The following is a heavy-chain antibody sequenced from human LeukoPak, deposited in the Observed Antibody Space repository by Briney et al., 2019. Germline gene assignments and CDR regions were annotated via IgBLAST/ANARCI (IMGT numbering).Heavy chain of an antibody. CDR1: GGSISYYY. J-gene: IGHJ6*02. D-gene: IGHD4-17*01. CDR3: AREDPQTTVPEGMDV. V-gene: IGHV4-59*01. Sequence: SETLSLTCTVSGGSISYYYWSWIRQSPGKGLEWIGYIYYSGTTNYNPSLKSRVTISVDTSKNQFSLQLRSVTAADTAVYYCAREDPQTTVPEGMDVWGQGTTVTVYS. CDR2: IYYSGTT.